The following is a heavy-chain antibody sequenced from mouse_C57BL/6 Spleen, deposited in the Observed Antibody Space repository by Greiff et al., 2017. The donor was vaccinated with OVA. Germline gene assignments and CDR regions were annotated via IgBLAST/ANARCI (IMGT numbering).Heavy chain of an antibody. V-gene: IGHV14-4*01. Sequence: EVQLQQSGAELVRPGASVKLSCTASGFNIKDDYMHWVKQRPEQGLEWIGWIDPENGDTEYASKFQGKATITADTSSNTAYLQLSSLTSEDTAVYYCTKGVYGSSLAWFAYWGQGTLVTVSA. CDR1: GFNIKDDY. CDR2: IDPENGDT. D-gene: IGHD1-1*01. J-gene: IGHJ3*01. CDR3: TKGVYGSSLAWFAY.